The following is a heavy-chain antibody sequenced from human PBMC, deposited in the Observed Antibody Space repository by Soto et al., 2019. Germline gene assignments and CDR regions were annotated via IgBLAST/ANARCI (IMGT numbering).Heavy chain of an antibody. CDR2: ISGSGGST. CDR3: AKGLFSPKAATFDY. D-gene: IGHD2-15*01. Sequence: GGSLRLSCAASGFTFSSYAMIWVRQAPGKGLEWVSAISGSGGSTYYADSVKGRFTISRDNSKNTLYLQMNSLRAEDTAVYYCAKGLFSPKAATFDYWVQGTLVTVSS. V-gene: IGHV3-23*01. J-gene: IGHJ4*02. CDR1: GFTFSSYA.